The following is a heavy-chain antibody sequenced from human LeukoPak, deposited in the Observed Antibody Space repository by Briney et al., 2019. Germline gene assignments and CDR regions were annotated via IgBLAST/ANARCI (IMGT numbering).Heavy chain of an antibody. D-gene: IGHD2-2*01. Sequence: ASVKVSCKASGYTFTSYGISWVRQAPGQGLEWMGWISAYNGNTDYAQKLQGRVTMTTDTSTSTAYMELRSLRSDDTAVYYCARLGYCSSTSCYDDYYYYYGMDVWSQGTTVTVSS. CDR3: ARLGYCSSTSCYDDYYYYYGMDV. J-gene: IGHJ6*02. CDR1: GYTFTSYG. CDR2: ISAYNGNT. V-gene: IGHV1-18*01.